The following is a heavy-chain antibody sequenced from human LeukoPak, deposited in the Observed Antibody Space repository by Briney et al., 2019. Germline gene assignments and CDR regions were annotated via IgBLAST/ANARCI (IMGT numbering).Heavy chain of an antibody. CDR3: AKAGEWYSSGWYAGYYYYYMDV. CDR2: INWNGGST. D-gene: IGHD6-19*01. CDR1: GFTFDDYG. Sequence: RAGGSLRLSCAASGFTFDDYGMSWVRHAPGKGLEWVSGINWNGGSTGYADSVKGRFTISRDNSKNTLYLQMNSLRAEDTAVYYCAKAGEWYSSGWYAGYYYYYMDVWGKGTTVTISS. J-gene: IGHJ6*03. V-gene: IGHV3-20*04.